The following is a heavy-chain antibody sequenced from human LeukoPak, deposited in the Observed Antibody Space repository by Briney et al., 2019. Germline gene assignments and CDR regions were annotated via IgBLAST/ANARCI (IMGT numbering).Heavy chain of an antibody. CDR2: ISYSGST. V-gene: IGHV4-59*01. CDR1: GDSMSNYY. CDR3: ARSGLVRGVST. Sequence: PSETLSLTCTVSGDSMSNYYWTWIRQPPGKELEWIGSISYSGSTNYNPSLKSRVTMSVDTSKNQFSLKLNSVTAADTAVHYCARSGLVRGVSTWGQGTLVTVSS. D-gene: IGHD3-10*01. J-gene: IGHJ4*02.